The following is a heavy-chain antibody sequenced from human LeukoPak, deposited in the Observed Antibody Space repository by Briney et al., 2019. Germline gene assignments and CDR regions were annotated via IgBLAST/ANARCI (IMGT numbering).Heavy chain of an antibody. CDR3: AKEGGSGYPYYFDY. CDR1: GFTFSSYG. D-gene: IGHD3-22*01. Sequence: PGGSLRLSCAASGFTFSSYGMHWVRQAPGKGLEWVAFIRYDGSNKYYADSVKGRFTISRDNSKNTLYLQMSSLRAEDTAVYYCAKEGGSGYPYYFDYWGQGTLVTVSS. CDR2: IRYDGSNK. J-gene: IGHJ4*02. V-gene: IGHV3-30*02.